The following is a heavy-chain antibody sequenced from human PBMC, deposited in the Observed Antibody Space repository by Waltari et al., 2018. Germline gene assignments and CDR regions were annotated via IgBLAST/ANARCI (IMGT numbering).Heavy chain of an antibody. CDR2: SRGSDGST. D-gene: IGHD3-16*01. V-gene: IGHV3-23*04. Sequence: EVQLVESGGGLVQGGGSLRLSCTASGCTVSSHAITWARQAPGKGLEWVSASRGSDGSTFYADSLKGRVTISRDNSKKILYLQMNSLRAGDTAVYYCANFVGLGEVSPYSEYWGQGTLVTVSS. J-gene: IGHJ4*02. CDR1: GCTVSSHA. CDR3: ANFVGLGEVSPYSEY.